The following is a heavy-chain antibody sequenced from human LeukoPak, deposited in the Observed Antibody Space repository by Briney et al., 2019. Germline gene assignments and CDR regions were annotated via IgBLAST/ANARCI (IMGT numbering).Heavy chain of an antibody. CDR2: IYHSGST. V-gene: IGHV4-38-2*02. Sequence: PSETLSLTCTVSGYSISSGYYGDWIRQPPGKGLEWIGSIYHSGSTYYNPSLKSRVTISVDTSKNQFSLKLSSVTAADTAVYYCARVPWSGYYNYFDYWGQGTLVTVSS. CDR3: ARVPWSGYYNYFDY. J-gene: IGHJ4*02. CDR1: GYSISSGYY. D-gene: IGHD3-3*01.